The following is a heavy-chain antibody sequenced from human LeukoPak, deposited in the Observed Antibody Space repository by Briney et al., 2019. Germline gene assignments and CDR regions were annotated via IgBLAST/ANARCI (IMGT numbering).Heavy chain of an antibody. CDR1: GCTFTSYA. V-gene: IGHV1-3*01. D-gene: IGHD3-10*01. J-gene: IGHJ5*02. CDR2: INAYYGNT. CDR3: ARSNMVRGVISFDP. Sequence: ASVTVSFMASGCTFTSYAMHWVRQAPGQRLEWMGWINAYYGNTKYSQKFQGRVTITGDTSASTAYMELSSPRCEDTGVDYWARSNMVRGVISFDPWGQGTLVTVSS.